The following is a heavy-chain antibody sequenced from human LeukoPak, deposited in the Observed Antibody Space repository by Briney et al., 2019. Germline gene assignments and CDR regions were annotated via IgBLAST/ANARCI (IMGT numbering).Heavy chain of an antibody. V-gene: IGHV1-18*01. CDR2: ISAYNGNT. J-gene: IGHJ6*02. CDR3: ARDRRRMVRGVSVYYGMDV. CDR1: GYTFTSYG. Sequence: ASVKVSCKASGYTFTSYGISWVRQAPGQGLEWMGWISAYNGNTNYAQKLQGRVTMTTDTSTSTAYMELRSLRSDDTAVYYCARDRRRMVRGVSVYYGMDVWGQGTTVTVSS. D-gene: IGHD3-10*01.